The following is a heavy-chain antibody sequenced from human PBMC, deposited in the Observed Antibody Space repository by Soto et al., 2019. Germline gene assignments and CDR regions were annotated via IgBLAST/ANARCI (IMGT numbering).Heavy chain of an antibody. V-gene: IGHV1-18*01. J-gene: IGHJ6*02. CDR1: GYTFTSYG. CDR2: ISAYNGNT. Sequence: QVQLVQSGAEVKKPGASVKVSCKASGYTFTSYGISWVRQAPGQGLEWMGWISAYNGNTNYAQKLQGRVTMTTDTSTSTAYRELRSLRSDDTAVYYCAREGNYYDSSGYYYPPYYYYGMDVWGQGTTVTVSS. CDR3: AREGNYYDSSGYYYPPYYYYGMDV. D-gene: IGHD3-22*01.